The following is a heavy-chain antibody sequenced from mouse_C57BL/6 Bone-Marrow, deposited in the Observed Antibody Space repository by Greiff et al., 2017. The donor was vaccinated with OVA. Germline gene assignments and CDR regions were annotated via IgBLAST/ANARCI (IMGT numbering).Heavy chain of an antibody. CDR2: IRSKSSNYAT. CDR1: GFTFNTYA. CDR3: VRDPLITTYFDV. J-gene: IGHJ1*03. D-gene: IGHD1-1*01. V-gene: IGHV10-3*01. Sequence: EVQRVESGGGLVQPKGSLKLSCATSGFTFNTYAMHWVRQAPGKGLEWVARIRSKSSNYATYYADSVKDRFTISRDDSQSMLYLQMNNLKTEDTAMYYCVRDPLITTYFDVWGTGTTVTVSS.